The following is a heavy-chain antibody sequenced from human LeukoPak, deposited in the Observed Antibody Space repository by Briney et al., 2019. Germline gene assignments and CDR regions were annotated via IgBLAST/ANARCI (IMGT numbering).Heavy chain of an antibody. CDR2: IYYSGST. D-gene: IGHD1-26*01. V-gene: IGHV4-59*08. CDR3: ARNRGATFTPAFDY. J-gene: IGHJ4*02. Sequence: SETLSLTCTVSGGSISGYYWSWIRQPPGKGLEWMWYIYYSGSTNYNPSLKSRVTISVDTSKNQFSLKLSSVTAADTAVYYCARNRGATFTPAFDYWGQGTLVTVSS. CDR1: GGSISGYY.